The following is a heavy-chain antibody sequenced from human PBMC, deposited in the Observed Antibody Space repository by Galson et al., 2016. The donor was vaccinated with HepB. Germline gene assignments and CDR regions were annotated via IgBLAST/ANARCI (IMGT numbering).Heavy chain of an antibody. CDR2: ISGIVGST. CDR3: AKDQGVPWGY. Sequence: SLRLSCAASGFTFSSYAMSWVRQAPGKGLEWVSAISGIVGSTYYAGSGKGRFTISRANSKNTLYLQMNSLGAEDKAVDYCAKDQGVPWGYGGQGTRVTGSS. J-gene: IGHJ4*02. V-gene: IGHV3-23*01. D-gene: IGHD2-2*01. CDR1: GFTFSSYA.